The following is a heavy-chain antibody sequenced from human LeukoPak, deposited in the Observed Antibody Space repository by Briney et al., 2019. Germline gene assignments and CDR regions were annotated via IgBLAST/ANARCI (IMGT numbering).Heavy chain of an antibody. D-gene: IGHD4-17*01. CDR3: TTGPTVTPRGY. Sequence: PGGSLRLSCAASGFTFSNAWMNWVRQAPGKGLEWVGRIKSKTDGGTTDYAAPVKGRFTISRDDSKNTPYLQMNSLKAEDTAVYYCTTGPTVTPRGYWGQGTLVTVSS. J-gene: IGHJ4*02. V-gene: IGHV3-15*07. CDR1: GFTFSNAW. CDR2: IKSKTDGGTT.